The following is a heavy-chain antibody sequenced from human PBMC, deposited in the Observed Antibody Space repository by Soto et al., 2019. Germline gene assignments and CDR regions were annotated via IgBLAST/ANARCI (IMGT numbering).Heavy chain of an antibody. D-gene: IGHD6-13*01. Sequence: QVQLVESGGGVVQPGRSLRLSCAASGFTFSSYAMHWVRQAPGKGLEWVAVISYDGSNKYYADSVKGRFTISRDNSKNTLYLQMNSLRAEDTAVYYCARGLAAGTTLSYYYYGMDVW. CDR2: ISYDGSNK. J-gene: IGHJ6*01. CDR1: GFTFSSYA. CDR3: ARGLAAGTTLSYYYYGMDV. V-gene: IGHV3-30-3*01.